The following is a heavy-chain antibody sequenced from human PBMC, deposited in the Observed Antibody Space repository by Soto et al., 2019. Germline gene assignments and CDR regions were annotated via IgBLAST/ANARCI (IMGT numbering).Heavy chain of an antibody. CDR2: INPSGGST. J-gene: IGHJ4*02. V-gene: IGHV1-46*01. CDR1: GYSFTSYY. D-gene: IGHD3-22*01. Sequence: GASVKVSCKASGYSFTSYYIHWVRQAPGQGPEWMGIINPSGGSTSYAQRFRGRVTVTRDTSTSTVYMELSSLRSEDTAVYYCARDKGITMVVPWYYFDYWGPGTLVTVS. CDR3: ARDKGITMVVPWYYFDY.